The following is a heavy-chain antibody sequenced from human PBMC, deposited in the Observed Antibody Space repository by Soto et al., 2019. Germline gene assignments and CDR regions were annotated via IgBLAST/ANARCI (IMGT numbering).Heavy chain of an antibody. CDR3: ARRGSASYWIDY. D-gene: IGHD3-10*01. CDR2: IHYSGTT. J-gene: IGHJ4*02. V-gene: IGHV4-39*01. CDR1: GGSISRSDYY. Sequence: SETLSLTGSVSGGSISRSDYYWGWIRQPPGKGLEWIGSIHYSGTTYYNPSLKSRVTISVDTSKNQFSLKLTSVTAADTAVYYCARRGSASYWIDYWGQGTLVTVSS.